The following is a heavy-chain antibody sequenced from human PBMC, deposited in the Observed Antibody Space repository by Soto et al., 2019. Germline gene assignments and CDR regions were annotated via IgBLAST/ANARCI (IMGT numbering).Heavy chain of an antibody. J-gene: IGHJ4*02. CDR3: ARVGDDFWSGRFDY. CDR2: IYYSGST. CDR1: GGSISSYY. Sequence: SETLSITCTVSGGSISSYYWRWIRQPPGKGLEWIGYIYYSGSTNYNPSLKSRVTISVDTSKNQFSLKLSSVTAADTAVYYCARVGDDFWSGRFDYWGQGTLVSVSS. D-gene: IGHD3-3*01. V-gene: IGHV4-59*01.